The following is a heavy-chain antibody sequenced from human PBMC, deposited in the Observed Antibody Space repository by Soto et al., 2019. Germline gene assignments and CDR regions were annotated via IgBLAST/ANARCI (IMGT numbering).Heavy chain of an antibody. D-gene: IGHD4-17*01. V-gene: IGHV1-45*02. CDR1: GYTFTYRY. CDR3: AAKDYGGRRGYYYGMDV. Sequence: GASVKVSCKASGYTFTYRYLHWVRQAPGQALEWMRWITPFNGDTNYAQKFQERVTITRDMSTSTAYMELSSLRSEDTAVYYCAAKDYGGRRGYYYGMDVWGQGTTVTVSS. J-gene: IGHJ6*02. CDR2: ITPFNGDT.